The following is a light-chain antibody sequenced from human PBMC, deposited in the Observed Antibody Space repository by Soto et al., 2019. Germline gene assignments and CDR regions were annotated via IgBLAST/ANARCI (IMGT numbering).Light chain of an antibody. CDR3: CSYAGGSSPYV. Sequence: QSALTQPRSVSGSPRQSVTISCTGTSSDVGGYNFVSWYQQHPGKVPKLMVFDVNKRPSGVPDRFSGSKSGNTASLTISGLQAEDKAYFYCCSYAGGSSPYVFGTGTKLTVL. J-gene: IGLJ1*01. CDR1: SSDVGGYNF. V-gene: IGLV2-11*02. CDR2: DVN.